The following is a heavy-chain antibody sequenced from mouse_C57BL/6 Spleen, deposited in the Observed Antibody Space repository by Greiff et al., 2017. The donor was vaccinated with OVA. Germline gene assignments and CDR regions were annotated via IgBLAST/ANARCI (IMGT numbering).Heavy chain of an antibody. Sequence: QVHVKQPGAELVKPGASVKLSCKASGYTFTSYWMQWVKQRPGQGLEWIGEIDPSDSYTNYNQKFKGKATLTVDTSSSTAYMQLSSLTSEDSAVYYCARHYSNYLYYFDYWGQGTTLTVSS. CDR1: GYTFTSYW. CDR3: ARHYSNYLYYFDY. J-gene: IGHJ2*01. V-gene: IGHV1-50*01. D-gene: IGHD2-5*01. CDR2: IDPSDSYT.